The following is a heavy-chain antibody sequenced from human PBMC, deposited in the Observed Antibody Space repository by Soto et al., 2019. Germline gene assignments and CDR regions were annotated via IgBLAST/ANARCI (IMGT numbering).Heavy chain of an antibody. D-gene: IGHD6-19*01. V-gene: IGHV4-31*03. CDR1: GGSISSGGYY. Sequence: SETLSLTCTVSGGSISSGGYYWSWIRLHPGKGLEWIGYIYYSGSAYYNPSLKSRVTISVDTSKNQFSLKLSSVTAAVSAVYYCARDSASSGWYWFDPWGQGTLVTVSS. CDR2: IYYSGSA. CDR3: ARDSASSGWYWFDP. J-gene: IGHJ5*02.